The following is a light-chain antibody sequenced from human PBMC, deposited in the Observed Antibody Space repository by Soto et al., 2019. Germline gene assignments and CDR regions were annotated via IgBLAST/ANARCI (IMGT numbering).Light chain of an antibody. V-gene: IGKV1-5*03. CDR2: RVS. CDR3: HHHESYPRT. Sequence: DIQMTQSPSTLSASIGDRVTITCRASRSVNDNLAWYQQRPGKAPNFLISRVSNLESGVPSRFSGSGFGTEFTLTISNLQSDDFATYFCHHHESYPRTFGQGTKVEIK. CDR1: RSVNDN. J-gene: IGKJ1*01.